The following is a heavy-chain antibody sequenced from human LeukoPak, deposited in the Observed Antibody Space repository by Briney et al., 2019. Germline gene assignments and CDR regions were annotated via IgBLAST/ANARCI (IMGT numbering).Heavy chain of an antibody. J-gene: IGHJ3*02. CDR3: ARGLVLATDDAFDI. D-gene: IGHD5-12*01. CDR1: GGSIRSYF. CDR2: IWDTEIT. Sequence: SETLSLTCTVSGGSIRSYFWSWLRQPPGKGLEWIGYIWDTEITDYNPSLKSRVTISLDTSKHHFSLKLRSVTAADTALYFCARGLVLATDDAFDIWGQGTLVTVSS. V-gene: IGHV4-59*01.